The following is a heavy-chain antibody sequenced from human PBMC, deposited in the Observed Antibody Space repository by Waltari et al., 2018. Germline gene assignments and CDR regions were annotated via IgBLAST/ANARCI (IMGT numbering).Heavy chain of an antibody. CDR3: ARDGHSYFYGSWSDY. Sequence: QVQLVESGGGVVQPGKSLTLSCEVSGISVSSYAMHWVRQAPGKGREWVAVISFDGNNIYFADSVKGRFMINRDNSKNTLSLQMNSLTPEDTAIYYCARDGHSYFYGSWSDYWGQGTLVTVSS. J-gene: IGHJ4*02. CDR1: GISVSSYA. D-gene: IGHD3-10*01. CDR2: ISFDGNNI. V-gene: IGHV3-30*01.